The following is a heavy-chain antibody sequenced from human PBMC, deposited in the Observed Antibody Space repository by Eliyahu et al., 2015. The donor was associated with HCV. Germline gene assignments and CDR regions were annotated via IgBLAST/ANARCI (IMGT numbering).Heavy chain of an antibody. V-gene: IGHV3-30*18. D-gene: IGHD5-24*01. J-gene: IGHJ4*02. CDR2: ISYDGSNK. Sequence: QVQLVESGGGVVQPGRSLRLSCAASGFTFSRNAMHWVRQAPGKGLEWVAVISYDGSNKYYADSVKGRFTISRDNSKNTLYLQMNSLRAEDTAVYYCAKDRGDGYNYYFDYWGQGTLVTVSS. CDR3: AKDRGDGYNYYFDY. CDR1: GFTFSRNA.